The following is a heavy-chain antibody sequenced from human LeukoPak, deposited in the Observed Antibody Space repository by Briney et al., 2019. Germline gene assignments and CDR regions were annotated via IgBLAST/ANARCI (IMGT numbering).Heavy chain of an antibody. J-gene: IGHJ4*02. Sequence: GGSLRLSCAASGFTFSNYNMDWVRQAPGKGLEWVSYISSSSSTIHYADSVKGRFTISRGNARNSLYLQMNSLRAEDTAVYYCARDFLEDGYWGQGTLVTVSS. CDR3: ARDFLEDGY. V-gene: IGHV3-48*01. CDR2: ISSSSSTI. D-gene: IGHD3-3*01. CDR1: GFTFSNYN.